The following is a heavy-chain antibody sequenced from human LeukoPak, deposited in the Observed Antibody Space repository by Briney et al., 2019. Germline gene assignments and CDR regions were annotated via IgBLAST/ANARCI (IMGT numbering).Heavy chain of an antibody. CDR2: ISYDGSNK. J-gene: IGHJ5*02. Sequence: GGSLRLSCAASGFTFSSYAMHWVRQAPGKGLEWVAVISYDGSNKYYADSVKGRFTISRDNSKNTLYLQMNSLRAEDTAVYYCARDSAFRDSGYSSGWPRNWFDPWGQGTLVTVSS. D-gene: IGHD6-19*01. V-gene: IGHV3-30*04. CDR3: ARDSAFRDSGYSSGWPRNWFDP. CDR1: GFTFSSYA.